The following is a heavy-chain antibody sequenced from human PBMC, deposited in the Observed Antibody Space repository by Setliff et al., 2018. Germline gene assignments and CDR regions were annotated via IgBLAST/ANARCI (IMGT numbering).Heavy chain of an antibody. CDR1: GLSISTNRYY. Sequence: SETLSLTCTVSGLSISTNRYYWGWLRQPPGRGLELIGLMHSDGATYSNPSLQSRVTMSVDTAKNRFSLNLTSVTAADTAVYYCATSGFCSAGSCYSFDDWGQGALVTVSS. J-gene: IGHJ4*02. CDR3: ATSGFCSAGSCYSFDD. V-gene: IGHV4-39*07. CDR2: MHSDGAT. D-gene: IGHD6-19*01.